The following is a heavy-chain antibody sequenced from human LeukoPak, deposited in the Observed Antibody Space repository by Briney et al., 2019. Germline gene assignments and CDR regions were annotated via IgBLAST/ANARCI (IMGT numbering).Heavy chain of an antibody. CDR3: AREDPQTTVPEGLDV. V-gene: IGHV4-59*01. CDR2: IYYSGST. D-gene: IGHD4-17*01. J-gene: IGHJ6*02. Sequence: SETLSLTCTVSGGSISTFYWSWLRQPPGKGLEWIGYIYYSGSTNYNPSLKSRVTISVDTSKNQFSLRLSSVTAADTAVYYCAREDPQTTVPEGLDVWGQGTTVAVSS. CDR1: GGSISTFY.